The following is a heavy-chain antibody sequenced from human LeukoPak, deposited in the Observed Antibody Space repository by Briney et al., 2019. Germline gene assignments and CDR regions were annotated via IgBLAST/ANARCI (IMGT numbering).Heavy chain of an antibody. J-gene: IGHJ6*02. CDR2: ISAYNGNT. CDR1: GYTFTSYG. D-gene: IGHD3-22*01. V-gene: IGHV1-18*01. CDR3: ARGGYDSSGPSWAPLHYGMDV. Sequence: GASVKVSCKASGYTFTSYGISWVRQAPGQGLEWMGWISAYNGNTNYAQKLQGRVTMTTDTSTSTAYMELRSLRSDDTAVYYCARGGYDSSGPSWAPLHYGMDVWGQGTTVTVSS.